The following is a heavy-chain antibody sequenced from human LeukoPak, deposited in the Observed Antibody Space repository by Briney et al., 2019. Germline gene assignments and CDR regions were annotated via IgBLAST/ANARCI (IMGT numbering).Heavy chain of an antibody. J-gene: IGHJ4*02. CDR3: ARVLRIAAADPFDY. Sequence: QPGGSLILSCAASGFTFSNYAMHRVRQAPGKGLEWVGVISYDGSNKNYADSVKGRFTISRDNSKNTLYLQMNSLRAEDTAVYYCARVLRIAAADPFDYRGQGTLVTVSS. V-gene: IGHV3-30*04. CDR2: ISYDGSNK. CDR1: GFTFSNYA. D-gene: IGHD6-13*01.